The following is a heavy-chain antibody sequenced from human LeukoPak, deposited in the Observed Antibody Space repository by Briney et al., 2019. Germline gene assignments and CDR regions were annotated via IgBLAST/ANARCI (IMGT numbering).Heavy chain of an antibody. V-gene: IGHV1-69*05. CDR2: IIPIFGTA. Sequence: GASVKVSCKASGGTFSSYAISWVRQAPGQGLEWMGGIIPIFGTANYAQKFQGRVTTTTDESTSTAYMELSSLRSEDTAVYYCAGDGRLGASDYWGQGTLVTVSS. D-gene: IGHD1-26*01. CDR1: GGTFSSYA. CDR3: AGDGRLGASDY. J-gene: IGHJ4*02.